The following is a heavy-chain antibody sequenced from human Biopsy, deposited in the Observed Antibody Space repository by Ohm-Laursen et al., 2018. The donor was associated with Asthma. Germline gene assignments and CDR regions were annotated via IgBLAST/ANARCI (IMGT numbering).Heavy chain of an antibody. J-gene: IGHJ4*02. D-gene: IGHD2-2*01. Sequence: SSVKVSCKSLGGTFNTYVIGWVRQAPGQGLEWMGGIDSVFGTTTYPQKFQDRVTITADGSTSTVYMELSSLRSEDTAVYYCARKAGSCISRTCYSLDFWGQGTLVTVSS. CDR3: ARKAGSCISRTCYSLDF. V-gene: IGHV1-69*01. CDR1: GGTFNTYV. CDR2: IDSVFGTT.